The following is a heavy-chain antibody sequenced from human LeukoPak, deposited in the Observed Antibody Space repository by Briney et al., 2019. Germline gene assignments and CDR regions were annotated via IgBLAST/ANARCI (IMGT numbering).Heavy chain of an antibody. D-gene: IGHD5-18*01. CDR1: GFTVSSNY. V-gene: IGHV3-53*01. CDR2: IYRGGST. J-gene: IGHJ4*02. Sequence: GGSLRLSCAASGFTVSSNYMSWVRQAPGKGLEWVSLIYRGGSTYYADSVKGRFTISRDNSKNTLYLQMNSLRAKDTAVYYCAKNPDAARGYSFFDYWGQGTLVTVSS. CDR3: AKNPDAARGYSFFDY.